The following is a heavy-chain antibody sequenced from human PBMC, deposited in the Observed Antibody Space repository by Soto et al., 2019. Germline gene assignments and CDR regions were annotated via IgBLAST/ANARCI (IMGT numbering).Heavy chain of an antibody. V-gene: IGHV3-23*01. J-gene: IGHJ4*02. D-gene: IGHD1-26*01. CDR3: AKDLGSSGSYHGIYFDS. Sequence: EVQLLESGGGLVQPGGSLRLSCAASGFTFSTYAMNWVRQAPGKGLEWVSTISGSGGSTYYADSVKGRFTISRDNSKNTLYLQTNRLRAEDTALYYCAKDLGSSGSYHGIYFDSWGQGTLVTVSS. CDR1: GFTFSTYA. CDR2: ISGSGGST.